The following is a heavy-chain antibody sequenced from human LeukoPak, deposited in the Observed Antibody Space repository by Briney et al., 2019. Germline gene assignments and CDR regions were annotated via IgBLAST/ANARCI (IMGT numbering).Heavy chain of an antibody. CDR3: AKDLDPRYDYVWGSYRPPTYFDY. D-gene: IGHD3-16*02. CDR1: GFTFSSYA. J-gene: IGHJ4*02. CDR2: ISGSGGST. V-gene: IGHV3-23*01. Sequence: GGSLRLSCAASGFTFSSYAMSWVRQPPGKGLEWVSAISGSGGSTYYADSVKGRFTISRDNSKNTLYLQMNSLRAEDTAVYYCAKDLDPRYDYVWGSYRPPTYFDYWGQGTLVTVSS.